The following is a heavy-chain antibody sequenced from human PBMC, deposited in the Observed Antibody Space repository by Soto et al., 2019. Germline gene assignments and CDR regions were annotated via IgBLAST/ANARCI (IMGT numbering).Heavy chain of an antibody. CDR2: IIPIFGTA. J-gene: IGHJ4*02. CDR1: GGTFSSYA. D-gene: IGHD3-22*01. CDR3: ARRGYYYDSSGYCCYYFDY. Sequence: SVKVSCKASGGTFSSYAISWVRQAPGQGLEWMGGIIPIFGTANYAQKFQGRVTITTDKSTSTAYMEMSSLRSEDTAVYYCARRGYYYDSSGYCCYYFDYWGQGTLVTVSS. V-gene: IGHV1-69*05.